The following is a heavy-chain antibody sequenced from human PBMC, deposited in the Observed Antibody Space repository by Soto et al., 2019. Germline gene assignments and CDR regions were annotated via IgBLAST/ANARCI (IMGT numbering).Heavy chain of an antibody. J-gene: IGHJ6*02. V-gene: IGHV4-31*03. CDR1: GGSISSGGYY. CDR3: ARDHGDNDYYYYGMDV. D-gene: IGHD3-10*01. CDR2: IYYSGST. Sequence: SETLSLTCTVSGGSISSGGYYWSWIRQHPGKGLERIGYIYYSGSTYYNPSLKSRVTISVDTSKNQFSLKLSSVTAADTAVYYCARDHGDNDYYYYGMDVWGQGTTVTVSS.